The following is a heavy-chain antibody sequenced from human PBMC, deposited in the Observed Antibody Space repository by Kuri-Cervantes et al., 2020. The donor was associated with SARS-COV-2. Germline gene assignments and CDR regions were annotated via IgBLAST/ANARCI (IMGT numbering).Heavy chain of an antibody. J-gene: IGHJ4*02. Sequence: GGSLRLSCAASGFTFSSYSMNWVRQAPGKGLEWVSSISSSGSTIYYADSVKGRFTISRDNAKNSLYLQMNSLRAEDTAVYYCARIPPGQYCSGGSCYGWGQGTLVTVSS. D-gene: IGHD2-15*01. CDR3: ARIPPGQYCSGGSCYG. CDR1: GFTFSSYS. V-gene: IGHV3-21*01. CDR2: ISSSGSTI.